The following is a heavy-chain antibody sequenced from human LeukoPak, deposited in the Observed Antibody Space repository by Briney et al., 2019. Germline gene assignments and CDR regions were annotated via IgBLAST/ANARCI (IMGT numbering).Heavy chain of an antibody. J-gene: IGHJ4*02. D-gene: IGHD3-10*01. V-gene: IGHV1-18*01. CDR1: GYTFTSYG. CDR3: ARDGGDYYGSGEPNDY. CDR2: ISAYNGNT. Sequence: ASVKVSCKASGYTFTSYGISWVRQAPGQGLEWMGWISAYNGNTNYAQKLQGRVTMTTDTSTSTDYMELRSLRSDDTAVYYCARDGGDYYGSGEPNDYWGQGTLVTVSS.